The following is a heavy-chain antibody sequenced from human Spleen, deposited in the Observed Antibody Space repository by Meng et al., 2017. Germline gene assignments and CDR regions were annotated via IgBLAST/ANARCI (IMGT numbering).Heavy chain of an antibody. D-gene: IGHD2-2*01. Sequence: QGQVVWAGVEVKKPGSSGKVSGKASGGTFSSYAISWVRQAPGQGLGWMGGIIPIFGTANYAQKFQGRVTITADESTSTAYMELSSLRSEDTAVYYCARGARSSLPDYWGQGTLVTVSS. CDR3: ARGARSSLPDY. V-gene: IGHV1-69*01. CDR2: IIPIFGTA. J-gene: IGHJ4*02. CDR1: GGTFSSYA.